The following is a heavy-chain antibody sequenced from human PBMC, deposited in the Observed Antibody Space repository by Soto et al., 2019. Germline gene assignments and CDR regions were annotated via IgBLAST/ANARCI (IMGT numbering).Heavy chain of an antibody. CDR1: GDSFSRRNSF. J-gene: IGHJ4*02. CDR3: ARLGDYGDPPRY. CDR2: IYYSGST. D-gene: IGHD4-17*01. Sequence: QLLESGPGLVKPSETLSLSCSVSGDSFSRRNSFWGLIRQPPGKGLEWIGTIYYSGSTYYNPSLKSRVTISIDTSKNQFVLKLSSMTSSDTAVYYCARLGDYGDPPRYWGQGTLVTVSS. V-gene: IGHV4-39*01.